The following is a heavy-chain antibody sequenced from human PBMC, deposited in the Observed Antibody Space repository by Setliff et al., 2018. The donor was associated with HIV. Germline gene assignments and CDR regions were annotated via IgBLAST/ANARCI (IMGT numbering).Heavy chain of an antibody. Sequence: GASVKVSCKASGYTFNTYPINWIRQAPGQGLEWMGWINTNTGSPRFAQGFRGRFGFSLDASVTTLYLQMNSLRAEDTALYYCARGQFRLRPDSLDLWGQGTLVTVSS. CDR1: GYTFNTYP. J-gene: IGHJ3*01. V-gene: IGHV7-4-1*02. CDR3: ARGQFRLRPDSLDL. CDR2: INTNTGSP. D-gene: IGHD2-21*01.